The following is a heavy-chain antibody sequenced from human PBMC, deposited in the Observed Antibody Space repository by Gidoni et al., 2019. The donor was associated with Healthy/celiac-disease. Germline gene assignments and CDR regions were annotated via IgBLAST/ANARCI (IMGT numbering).Heavy chain of an antibody. CDR1: GGPISRGGYS. CDR3: ARGKGDFWSGYYTD. Sequence: QLQLQESGSGLVKPSQTLSLTCAVSGGPISRGGYSWTWIRPPPGKGLEWIGYIYHSGSTYYNPSLKSRVTISVDRSKNQFSLKLSSVTAADTAVYYCARGKGDFWSGYYTDWGQGTLVTVSS. CDR2: IYHSGST. J-gene: IGHJ4*02. D-gene: IGHD3-3*01. V-gene: IGHV4-30-2*01.